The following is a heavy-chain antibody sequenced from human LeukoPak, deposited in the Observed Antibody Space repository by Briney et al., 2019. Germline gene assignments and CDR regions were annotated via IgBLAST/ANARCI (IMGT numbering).Heavy chain of an antibody. V-gene: IGHV3-74*01. D-gene: IGHD1-26*01. CDR1: GFTFCSSW. CDR2: INSEGTST. J-gene: IGHJ4*02. Sequence: GGSLRLSSAHRGFTFCSSWAHSGPQAPGKGLVWVSRINSEGTSTSYADSVKGRFTISRDNAENTLYLQMNSLRAEDTALYYCARYSESYHLINYWGQGTLVTVSS. CDR3: ARYSESYHLINY.